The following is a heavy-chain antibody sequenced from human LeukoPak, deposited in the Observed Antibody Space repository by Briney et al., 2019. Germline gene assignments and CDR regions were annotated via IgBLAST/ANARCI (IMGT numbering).Heavy chain of an antibody. Sequence: PGGSLRLSCAASGFTFSSYGMHWVRQAPGKGLEWVAFIRYDGSNKYYADSVKGRFTISRDNSKNTLYLQMNSLRAEDTAVYYCARAGISSSWYLRGNWFDPWGQGTLVTVSS. D-gene: IGHD6-13*01. V-gene: IGHV3-30*02. J-gene: IGHJ5*02. CDR1: GFTFSSYG. CDR2: IRYDGSNK. CDR3: ARAGISSSWYLRGNWFDP.